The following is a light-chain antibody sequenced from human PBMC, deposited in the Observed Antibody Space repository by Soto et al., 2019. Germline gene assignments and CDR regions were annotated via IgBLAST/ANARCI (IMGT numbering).Light chain of an antibody. V-gene: IGLV2-23*01. CDR1: SSDVGSYNL. J-gene: IGLJ2*01. CDR2: EGS. CDR3: CSYADSRDVV. Sequence: QSALTQPASVSGSPGQSITISCTGTSSDVGSYNLVSWYQQHPGKAPKLMIYEGSKRPSGVSNRFSGSKSGNTASLTISGLQAEDEADYYCCSYADSRDVVFGGGTKLTVL.